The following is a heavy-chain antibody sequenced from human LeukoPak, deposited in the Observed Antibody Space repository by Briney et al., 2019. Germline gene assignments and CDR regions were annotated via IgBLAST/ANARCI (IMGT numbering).Heavy chain of an antibody. D-gene: IGHD2-2*01. CDR2: ISGSGDNT. J-gene: IGHJ3*02. CDR3: ARAELGYCSSTSCYLTAVIAFDI. CDR1: GFTFSSYA. Sequence: GGSLRLSCAASGFTFSSYAMSWVRQAPGKGLEWVSGISGSGDNTYYADSVKGRFTISRDNAKNSLYLQMNSLRAEDTALYYCARAELGYCSSTSCYLTAVIAFDIWGQGTMVTVSS. V-gene: IGHV3-23*01.